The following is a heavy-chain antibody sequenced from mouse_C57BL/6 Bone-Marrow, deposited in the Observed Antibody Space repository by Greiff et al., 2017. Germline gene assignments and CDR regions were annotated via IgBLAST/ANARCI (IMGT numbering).Heavy chain of an antibody. V-gene: IGHV14-4*01. CDR1: GFNIKDDY. CDR3: TRIAY. J-gene: IGHJ3*01. Sequence: EVQLQQSGAELVRPGASVKLSCTASGFNIKDDYRHWGKQRPEQCLEGIGWSDPENGDTEYASNFQGKATITVDTSSNTAYLQLSSLTSEDTAVYYCTRIAYWGQGTLVTVSA. CDR2: SDPENGDT.